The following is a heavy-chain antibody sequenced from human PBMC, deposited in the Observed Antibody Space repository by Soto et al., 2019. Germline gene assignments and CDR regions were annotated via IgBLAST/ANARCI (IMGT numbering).Heavy chain of an antibody. Sequence: QLQLQESGPGLVKPAEPLSLTCTVSGGSISSSSYYWGWLGQPPGTGLEWIGSIYYMGSTYYNPSLKRRVTISVDTSKIAFSLQLSAVTAADTAVYYCARHTPAISIADHWGQGTLVTVSS. J-gene: IGHJ1*01. CDR1: GGSISSSSYY. CDR2: IYYMGST. V-gene: IGHV4-39*01. CDR3: ARHTPAISIADH. D-gene: IGHD2-15*01.